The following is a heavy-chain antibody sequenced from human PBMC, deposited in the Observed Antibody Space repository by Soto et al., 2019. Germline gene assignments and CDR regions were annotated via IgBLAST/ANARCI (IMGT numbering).Heavy chain of an antibody. CDR3: AKLGFCSGGTCHLDYYNGVDV. D-gene: IGHD2-15*01. CDR1: GFSFSSNA. Sequence: EVQLLESGGGVVQPGGSLRLSCAASGFSFSSNAMTWVRQAPRQGLEWVSTIGSGGTTYYADSVKGRFTISRDNSKNTQYLQMNSLRVEDTGVYYCAKLGFCSGGTCHLDYYNGVDVWGQGTTVTVSS. V-gene: IGHV3-23*01. J-gene: IGHJ6*02. CDR2: IGSGGTT.